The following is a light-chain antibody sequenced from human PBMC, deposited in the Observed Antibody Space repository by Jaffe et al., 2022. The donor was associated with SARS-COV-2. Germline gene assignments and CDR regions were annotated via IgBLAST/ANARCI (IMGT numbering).Light chain of an antibody. Sequence: SYELTQSPSVSVSPGQTARITCSGDALPKQYAYWYQQKPGQAPVLLIYKDTERPSEIPERFSGSSSGTTVTLTISGVQAEDEADYYCQSVDIRGGSSHVVFGGGTKLTVL. CDR1: ALPKQY. CDR3: QSVDIRGGSSHVV. J-gene: IGLJ2*01. CDR2: KDT. V-gene: IGLV3-25*03.